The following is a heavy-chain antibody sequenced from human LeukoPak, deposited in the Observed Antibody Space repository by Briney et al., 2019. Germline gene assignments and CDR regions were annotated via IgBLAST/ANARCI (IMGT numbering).Heavy chain of an antibody. V-gene: IGHV3-23*01. CDR3: ATDSIFGVVIDYYYYMDV. CDR1: GLTFRNYL. J-gene: IGHJ6*03. D-gene: IGHD3-3*02. Sequence: GGSLRLSCAASGLTFRNYLVTWVRQAPGKGLEWVSGICGSGSRTYYADSVKGRFTISRDNSKNTLYLQMNSVRAEDTAVYYCATDSIFGVVIDYYYYMDVWGKGTTVIVFS. CDR2: ICGSGSRT.